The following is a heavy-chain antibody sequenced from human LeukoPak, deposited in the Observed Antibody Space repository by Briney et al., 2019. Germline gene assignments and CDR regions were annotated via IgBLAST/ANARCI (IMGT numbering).Heavy chain of an antibody. D-gene: IGHD3-22*01. Sequence: GGSLRLSCAASGVTFSDSYMSWIRQAPGKGLEWVAFIRYDGSNKYYADSVKGRFTISRDNSKNTLYLQMNSLRAEDTAVYYCATSRDYYDNNGYYPYYFDYWGQGTLVTVSS. CDR3: ATSRDYYDNNGYYPYYFDY. J-gene: IGHJ4*02. CDR2: IRYDGSNK. CDR1: GVTFSDSY. V-gene: IGHV3-30*02.